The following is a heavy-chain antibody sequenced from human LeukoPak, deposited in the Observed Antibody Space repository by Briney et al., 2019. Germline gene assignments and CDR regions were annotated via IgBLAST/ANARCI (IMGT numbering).Heavy chain of an antibody. CDR1: GFTFSSYA. J-gene: IGHJ1*01. V-gene: IGHV3-23*01. CDR3: AKDSPRISVTGVEYFDH. Sequence: PGGSPRLSCAASGFTFSSYAMHWVRQAPGKGLEWVAAISSSGDRTYFVDSVKGRFTISRDNSKNTFYLQMNSLGAEDTAVYYCAKDSPRISVTGVEYFDHWGQGTLVTVSS. CDR2: ISSSGDRT. D-gene: IGHD4-11*01.